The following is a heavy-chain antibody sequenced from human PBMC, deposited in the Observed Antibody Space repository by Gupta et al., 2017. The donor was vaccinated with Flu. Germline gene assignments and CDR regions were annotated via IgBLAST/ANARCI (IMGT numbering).Heavy chain of an antibody. CDR1: GFTFSSYA. V-gene: IGHV3-23*01. J-gene: IGHJ4*02. CDR2: ISGSGGST. D-gene: IGHD2-21*02. CDR3: AKFSSPVTAIPFGFDY. Sequence: EVQLLESGGGLVQPGGSLRLSCAASGFTFSSYAMSWVRQAPGKGLEWASAISGSGGSTYYADSVKGRFTISRDNSKNTLYLQMNSLRAEDTAVYYCAKFSSPVTAIPFGFDYWGQGTLVTVSS.